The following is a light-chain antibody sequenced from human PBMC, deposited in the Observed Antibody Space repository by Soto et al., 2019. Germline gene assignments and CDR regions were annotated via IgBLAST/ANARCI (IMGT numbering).Light chain of an antibody. CDR2: DVS. J-gene: IGLJ1*01. V-gene: IGLV2-14*03. CDR1: SSDVGGYNY. Sequence: QSVLTQPASVSGSPGQSITISCTGTSSDVGGYNYVSRYQQHPGKAPKLIISDVSNRPSGVSNRFSGSKSGNTASLTISGLQAEDEADSYCNSYTSSSTHVFGTGTKVTVL. CDR3: NSYTSSSTHV.